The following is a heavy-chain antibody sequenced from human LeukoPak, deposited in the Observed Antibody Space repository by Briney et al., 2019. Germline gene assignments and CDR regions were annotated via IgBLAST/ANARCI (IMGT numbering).Heavy chain of an antibody. V-gene: IGHV4-61*02. CDR1: GGSISSGSHY. D-gene: IGHD4-17*01. CDR2: MYTSEST. Sequence: PSETLSLACTVSGGSISSGSHYWSWIRQPAGKGLEWIGRMYTSESTNYNPSLKSRVTISVDTSRNQFSLKLSSVTAADTAVYYCARVHTTTVTTPPHAFDIWGQGTMVTVSS. J-gene: IGHJ3*02. CDR3: ARVHTTTVTTPPHAFDI.